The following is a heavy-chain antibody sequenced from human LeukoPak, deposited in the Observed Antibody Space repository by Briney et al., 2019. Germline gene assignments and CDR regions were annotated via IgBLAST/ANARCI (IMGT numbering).Heavy chain of an antibody. CDR3: ARSTVVTDFDY. J-gene: IGHJ4*02. D-gene: IGHD4-23*01. V-gene: IGHV3-7*01. CDR2: IKQDGSEK. Sequence: GGTLRLSCAASGFTFSSYWMSWVRQAPGKGLEWVSNIKQDGSEKYYVDSVKGRFSISRDNAKNSLYLQMNSLRAEDTAVYYCARSTVVTDFDYWGQGTLVTVSS. CDR1: GFTFSSYW.